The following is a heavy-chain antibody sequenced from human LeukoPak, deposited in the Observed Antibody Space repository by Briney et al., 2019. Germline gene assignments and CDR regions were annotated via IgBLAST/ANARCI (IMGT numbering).Heavy chain of an antibody. CDR2: IYTSGST. J-gene: IGHJ3*02. Sequence: SETLSLTCTVSGGSLSSGSYYWSWIRQPAGKGLEWIGRIYTSGSTNYNPSLKTGVTLSVDTSRNQFSLKLSSVTAADTAVYYCAREYDFWSGYYVDAFDIWGQGTMVTVSS. D-gene: IGHD3-3*01. V-gene: IGHV4-61*02. CDR3: AREYDFWSGYYVDAFDI. CDR1: GGSLSSGSYY.